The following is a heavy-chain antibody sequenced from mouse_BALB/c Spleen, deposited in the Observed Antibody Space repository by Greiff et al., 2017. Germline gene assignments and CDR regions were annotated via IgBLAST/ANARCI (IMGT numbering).Heavy chain of an antibody. CDR3: ARDPDWYFDV. CDR1: GFTFSSFG. Sequence: EVKLMESGGGLVQPGGSRKLSCAASGFTFSSFGMHWVRQAPEKGLEWVAYISSGSSTIYYADTVKGRFTISRDNPKNTLFLQMTSLRSEDTAMYYCARDPDWYFDVWGAGTTVTVSS. J-gene: IGHJ1*01. CDR2: ISSGSSTI. V-gene: IGHV5-17*02.